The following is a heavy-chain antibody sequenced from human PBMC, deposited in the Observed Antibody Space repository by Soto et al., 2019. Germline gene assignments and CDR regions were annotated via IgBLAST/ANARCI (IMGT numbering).Heavy chain of an antibody. CDR1: GDSFSSDDYY. CDR2: ISYRVDT. CDR3: ARVAGVAYCGGDCYHFDY. V-gene: IGHV4-30-4*01. D-gene: IGHD2-21*02. J-gene: IGHJ4*02. Sequence: SETLSLTCTVSGDSFSSDDYYWSWIRQPPGKGLEWIGYISYRVDTYYSPSLKSQVTMSIDTSKNQFSLNVSSVTAADTAVYYCARVAGVAYCGGDCYHFDYWGQGTLVTVS.